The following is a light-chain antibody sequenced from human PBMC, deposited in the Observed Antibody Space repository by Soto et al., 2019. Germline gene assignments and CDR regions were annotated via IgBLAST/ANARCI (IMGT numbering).Light chain of an antibody. J-gene: IGKJ5*01. CDR1: QSISTW. Sequence: DIQMTQSPCTLSASVGDRVTITCRAGQSISTWLAWYQQEPGKAPKMLIYKASSLESGVPSRFSGSGSGTEFTLTISSLQPDDFATYYCQQYNSYPITFGQGTRLEIK. V-gene: IGKV1-5*03. CDR3: QQYNSYPIT. CDR2: KAS.